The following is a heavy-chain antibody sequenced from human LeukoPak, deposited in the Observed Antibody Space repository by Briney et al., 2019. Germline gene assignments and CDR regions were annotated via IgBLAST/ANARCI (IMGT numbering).Heavy chain of an antibody. J-gene: IGHJ4*02. CDR2: ISAYNGNT. D-gene: IGHD3-22*01. V-gene: IGHV1-18*01. Sequence: VASVKVPCKASGYTFTSYGISWVRQAPGQGLEWMGWISAYNGNTNYAQKLQGRVTMTTDTSTSTAYMELRSLRSDDTAVYYCARDLWAYYYDSSGYFPFDYWGQGTLVTVSS. CDR1: GYTFTSYG. CDR3: ARDLWAYYYDSSGYFPFDY.